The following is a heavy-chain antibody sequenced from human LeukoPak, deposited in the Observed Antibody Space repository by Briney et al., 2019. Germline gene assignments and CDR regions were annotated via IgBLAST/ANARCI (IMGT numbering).Heavy chain of an antibody. J-gene: IGHJ4*02. CDR1: GGSFSGYY. CDR3: ARHRIQLWFSGTSFFDY. V-gene: IGHV4-34*01. Sequence: SETLSLTCAVYGGSFSGYYWSWIRQPPGKGLEWIGEINHSGSTNYNPSLKSRVTISVDTSKNQFSLKLSSVTAADTAVYYCARHRIQLWFSGTSFFDYWGQGTLVTVSS. CDR2: INHSGST. D-gene: IGHD5-18*01.